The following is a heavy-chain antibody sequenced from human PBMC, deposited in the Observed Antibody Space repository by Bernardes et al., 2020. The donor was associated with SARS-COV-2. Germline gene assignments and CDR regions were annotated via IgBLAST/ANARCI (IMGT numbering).Heavy chain of an antibody. CDR1: GFTFSSYA. Sequence: GGSLRLSCAASGFTFSSYAMSWVRQAPGKGLEWVSAISGSGGSTYYADSVKGRFTISRDNSKNTLYLQMNSLRAEDTAVYYCAKGVVWDYYYGMDVWGQGTTVIVSS. J-gene: IGHJ6*02. D-gene: IGHD2-15*01. CDR3: AKGVVWDYYYGMDV. V-gene: IGHV3-23*01. CDR2: ISGSGGST.